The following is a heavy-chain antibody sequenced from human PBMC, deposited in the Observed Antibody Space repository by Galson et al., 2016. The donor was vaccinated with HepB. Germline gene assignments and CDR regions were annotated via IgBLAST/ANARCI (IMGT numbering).Heavy chain of an antibody. V-gene: IGHV3-72*01. CDR1: GFTLSDHY. D-gene: IGHD4-17*01. CDR3: VRNAYGDYYFDF. J-gene: IGHJ4*02. CDR2: TRNKANSYTT. Sequence: SLRLSCAASGFTLSDHYIDWVRQVPGKGLEWVGRTRNKANSYTTEYAASVKGRFTISRDDSKNSLYLQMNSLKTEDTAVHYCVRNAYGDYYFDFWGQGTLVTVSS.